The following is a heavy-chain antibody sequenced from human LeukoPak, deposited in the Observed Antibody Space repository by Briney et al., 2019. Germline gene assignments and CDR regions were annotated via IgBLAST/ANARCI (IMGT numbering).Heavy chain of an antibody. J-gene: IGHJ5*02. Sequence: GGSLRLSCAASGFTFSNYFMNWVRQAPGRGLVWVSRINPDGTNTMYAGSVKGRFTISRDNAKNILYLQMNSLRDDDTAVYYCARRVDATRWFDPWGQGTLVTVSS. CDR2: INPDGTNT. CDR1: GFTFSNYF. CDR3: ARRVDATRWFDP. D-gene: IGHD2-15*01. V-gene: IGHV3-74*03.